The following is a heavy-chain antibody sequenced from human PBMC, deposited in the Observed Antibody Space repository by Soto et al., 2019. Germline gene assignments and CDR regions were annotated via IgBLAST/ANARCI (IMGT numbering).Heavy chain of an antibody. V-gene: IGHV5-10-1*01. Sequence: PGESLKIPCKGSGYSFAGYWITWVRQKPGKGLEWMGRIDPSDSQTYYSPSFRGHVTISADKSISTAYLQWSSLKASDTAMYYCATSESSSAGYYYYYGMDVWGQGTTVTVSS. CDR1: GYSFAGYW. CDR2: IDPSDSQT. D-gene: IGHD6-6*01. CDR3: ATSESSSAGYYYYYGMDV. J-gene: IGHJ6*02.